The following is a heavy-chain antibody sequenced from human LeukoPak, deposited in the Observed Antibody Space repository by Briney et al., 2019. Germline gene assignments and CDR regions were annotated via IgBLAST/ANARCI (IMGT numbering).Heavy chain of an antibody. V-gene: IGHV3-23*01. CDR3: AKYRGSGWYFDY. D-gene: IGHD6-19*01. CDR1: GFTFSSYA. CDR2: ISSSSDST. Sequence: PGGSLRLSCAASGFTFSSYAMSWVRQAPGKGLEWVSTISSSSDSTYYADSVKGRFTISRDNSKNTLYLQMNSLRAGDTAVYNCAKYRGSGWYFDYWGQGTLVTVSS. J-gene: IGHJ4*02.